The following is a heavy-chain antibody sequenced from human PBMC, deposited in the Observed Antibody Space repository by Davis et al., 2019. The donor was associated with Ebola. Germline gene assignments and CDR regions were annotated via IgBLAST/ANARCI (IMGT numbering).Heavy chain of an antibody. D-gene: IGHD2-15*01. CDR2: IWYDGSNK. Sequence: GESLKISCAASGFTFSSYGMHWVRQAPGKGLEWVAVIWYDGSNKYYADSVKGRFTISRDNSKNTLYLQMNSLRAEDTAVYYCARDQRYCSGGSCYSAGLDYWGQGTLVTVSS. CDR3: ARDQRYCSGGSCYSAGLDY. J-gene: IGHJ4*02. CDR1: GFTFSSYG. V-gene: IGHV3-33*01.